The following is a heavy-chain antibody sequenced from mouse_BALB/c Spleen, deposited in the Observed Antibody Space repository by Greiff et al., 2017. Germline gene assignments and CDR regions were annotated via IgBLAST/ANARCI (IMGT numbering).Heavy chain of an antibody. CDR1: GFTFSSYA. CDR2: ISSGGST. J-gene: IGHJ4*01. Sequence: VQLKQSGGGLVKPGGSLKLSCAASGFTFSSYAMSWVRQTPEKRLEWVASISSGGSTYYPDSVKGRFTISRDNARNILYLQKSSLRSEDTAMYYCARGEKSHGPGAMDYWGQGTSVTVSS. V-gene: IGHV5-6-5*01. CDR3: ARGEKSHGPGAMDY.